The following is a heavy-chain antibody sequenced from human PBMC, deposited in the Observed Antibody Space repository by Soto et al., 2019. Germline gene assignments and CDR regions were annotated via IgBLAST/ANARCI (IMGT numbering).Heavy chain of an antibody. J-gene: IGHJ4*02. CDR2: IYYSGNT. D-gene: IGHD6-19*01. CDR1: GGSISSSSYY. CDR3: ARDIYSSGWYPL. Sequence: SETLSLTCTVSGGSISSSSYYWGWIRQPPGKGLEWIGSIYYSGNTYYNPSLKSRVTISVDTAKNQFSLKLSSVTAADTAVYYCARDIYSSGWYPLWGQGTLVTVSS. V-gene: IGHV4-39*07.